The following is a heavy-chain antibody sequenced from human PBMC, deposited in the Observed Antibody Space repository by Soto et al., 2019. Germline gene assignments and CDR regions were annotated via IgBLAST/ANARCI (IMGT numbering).Heavy chain of an antibody. CDR1: GFSLTTSGVG. CDR3: AHRVLRTVFGLVTTTAIYFDF. J-gene: IGHJ4*02. V-gene: IGHV2-5*02. CDR2: IYWDDDK. D-gene: IGHD3-3*01. Sequence: QITLNESGPTVVRPTETLTLTCRFSGFSLTTSGVGVGWIRQSPGKAPEWLALIYWDDDKRYSASLKSRLTIHKDTPKNQVVLTVSDLDPTDTATYYCAHRVLRTVFGLVTTTAIYFDFWGQGTPVAASS.